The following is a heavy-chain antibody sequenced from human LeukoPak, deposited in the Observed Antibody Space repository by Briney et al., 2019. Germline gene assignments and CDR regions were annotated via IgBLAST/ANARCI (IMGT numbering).Heavy chain of an antibody. D-gene: IGHD3-10*01. CDR3: AKDISPDWGSGSYYGAFDI. CDR2: ISGSGGST. CDR1: GFTFSSYA. V-gene: IGHV3-23*01. J-gene: IGHJ3*02. Sequence: PGGSLRLSCAASGFTFSSYAMSWVRQAPGKGLEWVSAISGSGGSTYYADSVKGRFTISRDNAKNSLYLQMNSLRAEDTALYYCAKDISPDWGSGSYYGAFDIWGQGTMVTVSS.